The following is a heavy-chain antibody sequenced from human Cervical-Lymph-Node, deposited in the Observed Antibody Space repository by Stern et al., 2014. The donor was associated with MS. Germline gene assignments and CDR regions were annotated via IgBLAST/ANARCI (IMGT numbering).Heavy chain of an antibody. D-gene: IGHD4-23*01. CDR2: IIPIFGTA. J-gene: IGHJ5*02. Sequence: QVQLAQSGAEVKKPGSSVKVSSKASRGTLSIYAISWVRHVPGQGLACMVGIIPIFGTANYAQKFQGRVTITADESTSTAYMELSSLRSEDTAVYYCARGPVTTVVTPAWFDPWGQGTLVTVSS. CDR3: ARGPVTTVVTPAWFDP. V-gene: IGHV1-69*01. CDR1: RGTLSIYA.